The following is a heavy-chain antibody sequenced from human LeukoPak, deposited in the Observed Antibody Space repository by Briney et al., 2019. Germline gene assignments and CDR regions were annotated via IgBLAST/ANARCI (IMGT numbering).Heavy chain of an antibody. Sequence: GGSLRLSCAASGFIFDDYGMSWVRQAPGKGLEWVSAISGSGGSTYYADSVKGRFTISRDNSKNTLYLQMNSLRAEDTAVYYCAKDVQMATIIWGQGTLVTVSS. CDR2: ISGSGGST. D-gene: IGHD5-24*01. J-gene: IGHJ4*02. CDR1: GFIFDDYG. CDR3: AKDVQMATII. V-gene: IGHV3-23*01.